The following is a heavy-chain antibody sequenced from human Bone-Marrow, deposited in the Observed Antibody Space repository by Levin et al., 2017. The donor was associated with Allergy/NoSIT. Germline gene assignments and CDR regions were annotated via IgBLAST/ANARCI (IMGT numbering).Heavy chain of an antibody. CDR3: SKGAAAAPVGDF. V-gene: IGHV3-23*01. J-gene: IGHJ4*02. CDR2: ISSSGDNT. D-gene: IGHD6-13*01. Sequence: AGGSLRLSCAASGFTFSTYAMTWVRQAPGKGLEWVSLISSSGDNTYYADSVKGRFTISRDNSKNTLFLQMSSLRAEDTAVYYCSKGAAAAPVGDFWGQGTLVTVSS. CDR1: GFTFSTYA.